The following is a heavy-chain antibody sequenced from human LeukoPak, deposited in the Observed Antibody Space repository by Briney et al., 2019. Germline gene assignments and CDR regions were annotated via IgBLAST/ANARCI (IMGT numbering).Heavy chain of an antibody. V-gene: IGHV3-23*01. J-gene: IGHJ4*02. CDR1: GFTFSNYA. Sequence: GGSLRLSCAVSGFTFSNYAMSWVRQAPGKGLEWVSAISGGGGTYYADSVKGRFTISRDNSQNTLYLQMNSLRAEDTAVYYCARVRATFSPHFDNWGQGTLVTVSS. CDR3: ARVRATFSPHFDN. D-gene: IGHD5-12*01. CDR2: ISGGGGT.